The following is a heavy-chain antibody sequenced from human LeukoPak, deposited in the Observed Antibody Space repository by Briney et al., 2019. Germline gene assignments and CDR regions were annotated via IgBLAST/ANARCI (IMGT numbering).Heavy chain of an antibody. CDR2: ISGSGGST. V-gene: IGHV3-23*01. J-gene: IGHJ4*02. D-gene: IGHD3-10*01. Sequence: GGSLRLSCAASGFTFSSYAMSWVRQAPGKGLEWVSAISGSGGSTYYADSVKGRFTISSDNSKNTLYLQMNSLRAEDTAVYYCAKGEFGLRYYYGSGIDYWGQGTLVTVSS. CDR1: GFTFSSYA. CDR3: AKGEFGLRYYYGSGIDY.